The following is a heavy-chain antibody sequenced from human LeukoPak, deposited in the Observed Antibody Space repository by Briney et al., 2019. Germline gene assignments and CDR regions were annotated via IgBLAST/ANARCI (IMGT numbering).Heavy chain of an antibody. Sequence: PSETLSLTCAVYGGSFSGYYWSWIRQPPGKGPEWIGEINHSGSTNYNPSLKSRVTISVDTSKNQFSLKLSSVTAADTAVYYCARGAVGIAAAGIRFDYWGQGTLVTVSS. V-gene: IGHV4-34*01. CDR2: INHSGST. CDR1: GGSFSGYY. CDR3: ARGAVGIAAAGIRFDY. J-gene: IGHJ4*02. D-gene: IGHD6-13*01.